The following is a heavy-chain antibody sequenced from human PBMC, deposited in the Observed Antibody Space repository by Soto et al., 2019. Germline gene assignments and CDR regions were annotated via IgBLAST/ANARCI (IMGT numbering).Heavy chain of an antibody. Sequence: GAAVKVSCKTSGYTFTTYDIKWVRQATGQGLEWMGWMNPDSGNTGYLQKFQGRVTMTRDTSISTAYMELSSLTSEDTAVYYCARVRQQKREHDYWGQGTMVTVSS. CDR3: ARVRQQKREHDY. J-gene: IGHJ4*02. CDR1: GYTFTTYD. V-gene: IGHV1-8*01. CDR2: MNPDSGNT. D-gene: IGHD6-13*01.